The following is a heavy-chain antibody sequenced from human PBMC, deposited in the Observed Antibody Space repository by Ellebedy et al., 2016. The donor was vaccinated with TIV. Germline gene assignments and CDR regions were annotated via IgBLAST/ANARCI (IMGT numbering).Heavy chain of an antibody. J-gene: IGHJ3*02. CDR3: AKGAGSDAFDI. Sequence: GESLKISCAASGFTFSTYAMSWVRQAPGKGLEWVSAISSSGGSTYYADSVKGRFTFSRDNSKNTLYLQMNTVRAEDTAVYYCAKGAGSDAFDIWGQGTMVTVSS. V-gene: IGHV3-23*01. D-gene: IGHD2-15*01. CDR2: ISSSGGST. CDR1: GFTFSTYA.